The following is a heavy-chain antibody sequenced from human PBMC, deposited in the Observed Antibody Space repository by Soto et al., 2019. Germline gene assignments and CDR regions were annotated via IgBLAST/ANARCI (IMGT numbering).Heavy chain of an antibody. CDR2: INHSGST. V-gene: IGHV4-34*01. J-gene: IGHJ4*02. Sequence: SETLSLTCAVYGGSFSGHYWSWIRQPPGKGLEWIGEINHSGSTNYNPSLKSRVTISVDTSKNQFSLKLSSVTAADTAVYYCATTPRYCSGGSCYIFDYWGQGTLVTVSS. CDR1: GGSFSGHY. CDR3: ATTPRYCSGGSCYIFDY. D-gene: IGHD2-15*01.